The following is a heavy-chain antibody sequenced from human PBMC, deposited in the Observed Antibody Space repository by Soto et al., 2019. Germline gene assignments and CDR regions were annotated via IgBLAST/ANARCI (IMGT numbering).Heavy chain of an antibody. CDR3: ATWAIAVGGEGV. D-gene: IGHD2-21*01. V-gene: IGHV3-48*02. Sequence: GGSLRLSCTASGFTVSDYSVNWVRQAPGKGLDWISYVSTTGDLILYADSVRGRFTIARDIAKNSLYLQMDSLRDEDSAVYYCATWAIAVGGEGVWGQGTLVTVSS. CDR1: GFTVSDYS. J-gene: IGHJ4*02. CDR2: VSTTGDLI.